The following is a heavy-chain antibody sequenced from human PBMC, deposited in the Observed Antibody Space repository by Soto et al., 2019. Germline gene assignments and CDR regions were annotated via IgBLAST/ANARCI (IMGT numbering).Heavy chain of an antibody. J-gene: IGHJ4*02. CDR3: ARDNNIAAAGANNLDY. V-gene: IGHV1-3*01. CDR1: GYTFTSYA. Sequence: QVQLVQSGAEVKKPGASVKVSCKASGYTFTSYAMHWVRQAPGQRHEWMGWINAGNGNTKYSQKFQGRVTITRDTSASTAYMELSSLRSEDTAVYYCARDNNIAAAGANNLDYWGQGTLVTVSS. D-gene: IGHD6-13*01. CDR2: INAGNGNT.